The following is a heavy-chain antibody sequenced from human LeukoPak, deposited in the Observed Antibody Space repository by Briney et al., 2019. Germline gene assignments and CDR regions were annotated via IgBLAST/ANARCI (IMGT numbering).Heavy chain of an antibody. CDR2: LNPNSGGT. D-gene: IGHD4-23*01. CDR1: GYTCTSYH. V-gene: IGHV1-2*02. Sequence: ASVKVSGKASGYTCTSYHMKWESEAPGQGLERNVTLNPNSGGTYYAQKFQGRVTMTSDTSISTADMELSRLRSDNTAVYYCARDLYGGTSATFDYWGQGTLVTVSS. CDR3: ARDLYGGTSATFDY. J-gene: IGHJ4*02.